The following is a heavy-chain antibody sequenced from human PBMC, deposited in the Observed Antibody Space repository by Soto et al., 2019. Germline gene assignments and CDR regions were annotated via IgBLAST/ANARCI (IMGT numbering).Heavy chain of an antibody. CDR2: IIPICGTA. D-gene: IGHD2-21*02. CDR3: ARMADCGGDCYSGYYFDY. Sequence: SVKVSCKASGGTFSRYAISWVRQAPGQGLEWRGGIIPICGTANYAQKFQGRGTITADESTSTAYMELSSLRSEDTAVYYCARMADCGGDCYSGYYFDYWGQGTLVTVSS. V-gene: IGHV1-69*13. CDR1: GGTFSRYA. J-gene: IGHJ4*02.